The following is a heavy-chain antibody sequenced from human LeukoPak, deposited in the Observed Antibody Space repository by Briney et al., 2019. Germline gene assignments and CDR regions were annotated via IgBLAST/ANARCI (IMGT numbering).Heavy chain of an antibody. V-gene: IGHV3-33*06. D-gene: IGHD5-18*01. CDR2: IWCDGKKK. CDR1: GFTFSSYG. Sequence: GGSLRLSCAASGFTFSSYGMHWVRQAPGKGLEWVAVIWCDGKKKYYADSVKGRFTISRDNSKNTLYLQMDSLGAEDTALYYCAKANGYNNGRFDFWGQGILITVSS. J-gene: IGHJ4*02. CDR3: AKANGYNNGRFDF.